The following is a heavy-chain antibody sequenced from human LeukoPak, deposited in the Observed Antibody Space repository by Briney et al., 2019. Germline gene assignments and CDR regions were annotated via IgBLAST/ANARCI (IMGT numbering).Heavy chain of an antibody. CDR2: INHSGST. D-gene: IGHD2-2*01. V-gene: IGHV4-34*01. CDR1: GGSFSGYY. CDR3: ARVTIVVVPAATKGYYYYGMDV. J-gene: IGHJ6*02. Sequence: SETLSLTCAVYGGSFSGYYWSWIRQPPGKGLEWIGEINHSGSTNYNPSLKSRVTISVDTSKNQFSLKLSFVTAADTAVYYCARVTIVVVPAATKGYYYYGMDVWGQGTTVTVSS.